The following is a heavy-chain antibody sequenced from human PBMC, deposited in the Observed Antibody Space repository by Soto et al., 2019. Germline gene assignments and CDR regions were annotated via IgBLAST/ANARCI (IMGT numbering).Heavy chain of an antibody. CDR2: IPQDGVDG. V-gene: IGHV3-7*03. D-gene: IGHD2-21*02. Sequence: GGSLRLSCEVSGFTFSMYSMSWVRQSPGKGLEWVAKIPQDGVDGHYADSVKGRFTISRDNGKNLLYLQLNNLRAEDTAVYYCARDHLILPAHDFFYGSDVWGRGATVTVSS. CDR1: GFTFSMYS. CDR3: ARDHLILPAHDFFYGSDV. J-gene: IGHJ6*02.